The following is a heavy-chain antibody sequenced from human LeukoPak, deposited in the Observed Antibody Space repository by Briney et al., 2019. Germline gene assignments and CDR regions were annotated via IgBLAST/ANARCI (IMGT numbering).Heavy chain of an antibody. V-gene: IGHV3-74*01. CDR3: ARPALRHLTYS. D-gene: IGHD3-9*01. Sequence: GGSLRLSCAAAGFSFSSHWMHWVRQAPGKGLVWVSRINSDGSSISYADSVKGRFTISRDNAKNTLYLQMNSLRAEDTAVHYCARPALRHLTYSWGQGTLVTVSS. CDR2: INSDGSSI. J-gene: IGHJ5*02. CDR1: GFSFSSHW.